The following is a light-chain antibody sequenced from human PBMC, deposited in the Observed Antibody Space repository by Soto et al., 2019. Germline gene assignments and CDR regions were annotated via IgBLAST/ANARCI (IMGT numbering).Light chain of an antibody. J-gene: IGKJ2*01. V-gene: IGKV1-5*01. CDR3: QQYNSYSPYT. Sequence: DIQMTQSPSTLSASVGDRVTITCRANQSIGSWLAWYQQKPGKAPKLVIYDASTLESGVPSRFSGSGSGTEFTLTISSLQPDDFATYYCQQYNSYSPYTFGQGTKVEIK. CDR1: QSIGSW. CDR2: DAS.